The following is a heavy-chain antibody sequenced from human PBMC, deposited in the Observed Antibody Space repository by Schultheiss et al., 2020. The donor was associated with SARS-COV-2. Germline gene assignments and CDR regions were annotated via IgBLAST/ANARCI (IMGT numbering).Heavy chain of an antibody. CDR2: IYYSGST. CDR3: AGHYYDSSGPAV. CDR1: GGSISSYY. Sequence: SQTLSLTCTVSGGSISSYYWSWIRQPPGKGLEWIGYIYYSGSTNYNPSLKSRVTISVDTSKNQFSLKLSSVTAADTAVYYCAGHYYDSSGPAVWGQGTLVTVSS. D-gene: IGHD3-22*01. J-gene: IGHJ4*02. V-gene: IGHV4-59*01.